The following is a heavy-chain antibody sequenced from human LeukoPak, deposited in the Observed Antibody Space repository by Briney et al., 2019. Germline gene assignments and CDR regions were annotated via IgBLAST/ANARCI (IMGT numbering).Heavy chain of an antibody. J-gene: IGHJ3*02. CDR2: TNPNSGYT. V-gene: IGHV1-8*01. CDR1: GYTFTSYD. CDR3: ARGNRLYTSSWSSLAFDI. Sequence: GASVKVSCEASGYTFTSYDINWVRQATGQGLEWMGWTNPNSGYTGYAQKFQGRVTMTRNTAISTAYMEVSSLTSEDTAVYYCARGNRLYTSSWSSLAFDIWGQGTMVTVSS. D-gene: IGHD6-13*01.